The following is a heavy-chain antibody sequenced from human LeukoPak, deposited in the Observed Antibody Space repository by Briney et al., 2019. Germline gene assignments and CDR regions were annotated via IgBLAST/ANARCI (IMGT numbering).Heavy chain of an antibody. V-gene: IGHV4-34*01. CDR2: VSPDGYS. J-gene: IGHJ5*02. Sequence: PSETLSLTCAVSGVSLTNYYWSWIRQSPGKGLEWIGEVSPDGYSKYNPSLKSRVSMSVDRSENQLSLRLSSMTAADTAIYYCARIRCGLGPEICYNHWAQGSLVTVSS. CDR1: GVSLTNYY. CDR3: ARIRCGLGPEICYNH. D-gene: IGHD3-10*02.